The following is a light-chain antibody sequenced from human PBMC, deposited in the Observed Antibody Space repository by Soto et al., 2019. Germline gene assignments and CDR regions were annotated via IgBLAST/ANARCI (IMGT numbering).Light chain of an antibody. Sequence: EIVLTQSPGTLSLSPGERATLSCRASQTVRRSYLAWYQQKPGQAPRLLIYDASNRATGIPARFSGSGSGTDFTLTISRLEPEDFAVYYCQQRSNWLWTFGQGTKV. V-gene: IGKV3-11*01. CDR1: QTVRRSY. CDR2: DAS. J-gene: IGKJ1*01. CDR3: QQRSNWLWT.